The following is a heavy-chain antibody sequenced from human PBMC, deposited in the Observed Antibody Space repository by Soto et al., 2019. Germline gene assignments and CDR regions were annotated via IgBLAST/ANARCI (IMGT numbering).Heavy chain of an antibody. CDR2: IYHSGST. V-gene: IGHV4-4*02. J-gene: IGHJ4*02. CDR3: ARAELLLGFEYYFDY. D-gene: IGHD2-15*01. CDR1: SGSISSSNW. Sequence: PSETLSLTCAVSSGSISSSNWWSWVRQPPGKGLEWIGEIYHSGSTNYNPSLKSRVTISVDKSKNQFSLKLSSVTAADTAVYYCARAELLLGFEYYFDYWGQGTLVTVSS.